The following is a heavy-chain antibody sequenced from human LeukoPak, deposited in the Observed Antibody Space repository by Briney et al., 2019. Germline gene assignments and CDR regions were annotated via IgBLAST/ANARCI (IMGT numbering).Heavy chain of an antibody. CDR3: ARGWNALNWFDP. J-gene: IGHJ5*02. Sequence: PSETLSLTCTVSGGSIRSSSYNWGWIRQPPGKGLEWIGSIHYTGTTFYNPSLKSRVTISVDTSKNQFSLKLSSVTAADTAVYYCARGWNALNWFDPWGQGTLVTVSS. CDR2: IHYTGTT. D-gene: IGHD1-1*01. V-gene: IGHV4-39*07. CDR1: GGSIRSSSYN.